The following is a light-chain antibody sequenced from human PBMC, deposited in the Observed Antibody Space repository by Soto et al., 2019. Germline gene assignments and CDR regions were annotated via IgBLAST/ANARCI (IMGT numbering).Light chain of an antibody. CDR2: GAS. J-gene: IGKJ5*01. CDR1: QSISSN. CDR3: QQYNNWPPIT. V-gene: IGKV3-15*01. Sequence: EVLMTQSPATLSVSPGERAILSCRASQSISSNLAWYQQKPGQAPRLLIYGASTRATGIPARFGGSGSGTEFTLTISSLQSEDFAVYYCQQYNNWPPITFGQGTRLEIK.